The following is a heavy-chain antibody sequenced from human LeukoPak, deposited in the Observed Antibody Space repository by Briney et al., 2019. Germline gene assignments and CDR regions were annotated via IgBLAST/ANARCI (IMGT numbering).Heavy chain of an antibody. J-gene: IGHJ4*02. V-gene: IGHV3-48*01. D-gene: IGHD4-23*01. CDR3: ARDAATVVTPTDY. CDR2: ISSSSSTI. CDR1: GFTFSSYS. Sequence: PGGSLRLSCAASGFTFSSYSMNWVRQAPGKGLEWVSYISSSSSTIYYADSVKGRFTISRDNAKNSLYLQMNSLRAEDPAVYYCARDAATVVTPTDYWGQGTLVTVSS.